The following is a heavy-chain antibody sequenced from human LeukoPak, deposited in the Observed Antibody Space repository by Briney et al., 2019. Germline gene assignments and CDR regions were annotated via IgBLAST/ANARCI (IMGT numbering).Heavy chain of an antibody. Sequence: GESLKISCKGSGYSFTSYWIGWVRQMPGKGLEWMGIIYPGDSDTRYSPSFQGQVTISADKSISTAYLQWSSLKASDTAMYYCARRYYYDSSGWSFDYWGQGTLVTVPS. D-gene: IGHD3-22*01. V-gene: IGHV5-51*01. CDR3: ARRYYYDSSGWSFDY. J-gene: IGHJ4*02. CDR2: IYPGDSDT. CDR1: GYSFTSYW.